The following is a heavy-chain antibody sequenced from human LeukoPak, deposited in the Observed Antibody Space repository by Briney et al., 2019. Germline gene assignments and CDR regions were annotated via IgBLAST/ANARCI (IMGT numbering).Heavy chain of an antibody. CDR3: ARSGGVAAPDSFYFDY. Sequence: PSETLSLTCTVSGDSDSISSSYWRWIRQPPGKGLERIGFVYYRGSTNSNPSLKSRVTISVDTSKNQFSLKLDSVTAADTAVYYCARSGGVAAPDSFYFDYWGQGTLVTVSS. J-gene: IGHJ4*02. CDR1: GDSDSISSSY. V-gene: IGHV4-59*08. D-gene: IGHD2-15*01. CDR2: VYYRGST.